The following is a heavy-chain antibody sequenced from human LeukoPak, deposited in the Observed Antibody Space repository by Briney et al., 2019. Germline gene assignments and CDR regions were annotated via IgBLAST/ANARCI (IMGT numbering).Heavy chain of an antibody. D-gene: IGHD3-22*01. V-gene: IGHV4-34*01. CDR1: GGSFSGYY. J-gene: IGHJ4*02. CDR2: INHSGST. Sequence: TPSETLSLTCAVYGGSFSGYYWSWIRQPPGKGLEWIGEINHSGSTNYNPSLKSRVTISVDTSKNQFSLKLSSVTAADTAVYYCARDQFRSTGYYYYWGQGTLVTVSS. CDR3: ARDQFRSTGYYYY.